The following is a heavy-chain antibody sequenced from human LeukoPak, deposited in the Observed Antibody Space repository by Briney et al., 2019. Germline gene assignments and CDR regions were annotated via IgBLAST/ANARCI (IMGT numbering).Heavy chain of an antibody. J-gene: IGHJ3*02. CDR2: ISGST. V-gene: IGHV3-23*01. Sequence: GGSLRLSCAASGFTFSSYDMTWVRQAPGKGLEWVSAISGSTHYADSVRGRFTISRDNSKNTLYLQMNSLRAEDTALYYCARLLRSSATGWGRASDIWGQGTTVTVSS. D-gene: IGHD2-2*01. CDR1: GFTFSSYD. CDR3: ARLLRSSATGWGRASDI.